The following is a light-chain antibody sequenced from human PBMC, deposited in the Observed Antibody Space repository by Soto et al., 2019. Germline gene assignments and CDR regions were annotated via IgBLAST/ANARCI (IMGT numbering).Light chain of an antibody. Sequence: AIQMTQSPSSLSVSVGDRVTITCRAGQGIRNDLAWYQQKPGKAPNLLIYAASSLHTGVPSRFSGSGSGTDFTLTISSLQPEDFATYYCLQDYDYPPTFGQGTKVEIK. CDR2: AAS. CDR1: QGIRND. V-gene: IGKV1-6*01. CDR3: LQDYDYPPT. J-gene: IGKJ1*01.